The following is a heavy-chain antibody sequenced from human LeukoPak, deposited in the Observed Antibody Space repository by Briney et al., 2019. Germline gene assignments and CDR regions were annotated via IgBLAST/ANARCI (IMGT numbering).Heavy chain of an antibody. CDR1: GFTLRNNS. D-gene: IGHD5-24*01. V-gene: IGHV3-30-3*01. J-gene: IGHJ4*02. CDR3: AREMATTETFDY. CDR2: ISYDGSNK. Sequence: GGSLRLSCAASGFTLRNNSMHRVRQAPGKGLVWGAVISYDGSNKYYADSVKGRFTISKNSSKTTLYLQMNSLRAEDTAVYYCAREMATTETFDYWGQGALVTVSS.